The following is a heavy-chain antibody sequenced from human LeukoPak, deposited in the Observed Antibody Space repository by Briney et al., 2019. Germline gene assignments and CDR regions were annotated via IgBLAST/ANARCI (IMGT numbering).Heavy chain of an antibody. CDR1: GFTFSQYS. J-gene: IGHJ4*02. CDR2: ISSSGSYI. Sequence: GGSLRLSCAASGFTFSQYSMNWVRQAPGKGLEWVSSISSSGSYIYYADSVKGRFTISRDNARNSLFLQINSLRAEDTAVYYCARETNTSDTSGYIRSDVRRDDYWGQGTLVTVSS. D-gene: IGHD3-22*01. V-gene: IGHV3-21*01. CDR3: ARETNTSDTSGYIRSDVRRDDY.